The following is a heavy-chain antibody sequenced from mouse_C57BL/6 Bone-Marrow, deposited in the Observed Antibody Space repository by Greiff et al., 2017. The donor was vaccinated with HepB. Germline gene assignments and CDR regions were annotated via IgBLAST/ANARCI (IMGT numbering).Heavy chain of an antibody. Sequence: EVQVVESGGDLVKPGGSLKLSCAASGFTFSSYGMSWVRQTPDKRLEWVATISSGGSYTYYPDSVKGRFTISRDNAKNTLYLQMSSLKSEDTAMYYCARPDYYVSSYCWYFDVWGTGTTVTVSS. CDR2: ISSGGSYT. J-gene: IGHJ1*03. CDR3: ARPDYYVSSYCWYFDV. CDR1: GFTFSSYG. V-gene: IGHV5-6*01. D-gene: IGHD1-1*01.